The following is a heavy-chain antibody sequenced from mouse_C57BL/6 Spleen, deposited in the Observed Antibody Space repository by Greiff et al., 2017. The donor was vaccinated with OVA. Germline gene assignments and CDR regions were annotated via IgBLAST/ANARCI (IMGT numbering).Heavy chain of an antibody. CDR3: ARSLYYYGSSLDY. CDR2: IYPGDGDT. D-gene: IGHD1-1*01. CDR1: GYAFSSYW. J-gene: IGHJ2*01. Sequence: QVQLKESGAELVKPGASVKISCKASGYAFSSYWLNWVKQRPGKGLEWIGQIYPGDGDTNYNGKFKGKATLTADKSSSTAYMQLSSLTSEDSAVYFCARSLYYYGSSLDYWGQGTTLTVSS. V-gene: IGHV1-80*01.